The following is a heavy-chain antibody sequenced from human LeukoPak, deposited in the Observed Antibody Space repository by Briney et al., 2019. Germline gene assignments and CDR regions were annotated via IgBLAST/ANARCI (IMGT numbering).Heavy chain of an antibody. CDR2: IDTDGSSK. CDR1: GFTFSSYW. J-gene: IGHJ3*02. D-gene: IGHD6-13*01. V-gene: IGHV3-74*01. CDR3: ARGSDTSSWYGAFDI. Sequence: GGSQRLSCAASGFTFSSYWMYWVRQAPGKGRVWVSRIDTDGSSKSYADSVKGRFTISRDNPKNTLYLQMNSLRVEDTAVYYCARGSDTSSWYGAFDIWGQGTMVTVSS.